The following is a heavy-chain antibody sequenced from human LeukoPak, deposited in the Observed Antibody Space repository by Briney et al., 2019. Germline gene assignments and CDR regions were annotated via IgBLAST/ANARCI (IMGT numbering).Heavy chain of an antibody. CDR3: ARIPFIRGAWGYFDC. Sequence: SETLSLTCTVPSGSISSGDYYWTWIRQPSGEGLGWIGFIYHSGRTNYNPFLKSRVGISLDTSKNQFSLRLSSVTAADTAVYYCARIPFIRGAWGYFDCWGQGTLVTVSS. CDR2: IYHSGRT. CDR1: SGSISSGDYY. D-gene: IGHD3-10*01. V-gene: IGHV4-30-4*01. J-gene: IGHJ4*02.